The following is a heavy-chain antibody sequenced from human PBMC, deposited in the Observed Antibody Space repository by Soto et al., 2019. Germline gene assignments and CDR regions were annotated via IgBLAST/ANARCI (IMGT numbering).Heavy chain of an antibody. J-gene: IGHJ5*01. CDR2: ISSSGSTI. CDR1: GFTFSDYY. Sequence: QVQLVESGGGLVKPGGSLRLSCAASGFTFSDYYMSWIGQAPGNGLEWVSYISSSGSTIYYADSVKGRFTISRDNAKNSLYLQMHSLKAQDTAVYYCARDTGDYSNYGWFDSWGQGTLVTVSS. V-gene: IGHV3-11*01. D-gene: IGHD4-4*01. CDR3: ARDTGDYSNYGWFDS.